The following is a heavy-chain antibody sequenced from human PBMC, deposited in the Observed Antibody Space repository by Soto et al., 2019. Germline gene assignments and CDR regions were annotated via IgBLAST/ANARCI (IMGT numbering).Heavy chain of an antibody. CDR3: ARDSEDCSSTSCREYFQH. J-gene: IGHJ1*01. CDR2: INPSGGST. Sequence: ASVKVSCKASRYTFTSYYMHWVRQAPGQGFEWMGIINPSGGSTSYAQNFQGRVTMTRDTSTSTVYMELSSLRSEDTAVYYCARDSEDCSSTSCREYFQHWGQGTLVTVSS. CDR1: RYTFTSYY. V-gene: IGHV1-46*01. D-gene: IGHD2-2*01.